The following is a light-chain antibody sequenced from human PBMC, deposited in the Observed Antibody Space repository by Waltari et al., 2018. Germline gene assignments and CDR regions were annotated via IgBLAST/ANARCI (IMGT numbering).Light chain of an antibody. V-gene: IGKV1-39*01. J-gene: IGKJ5*01. CDR1: QSISSY. Sequence: DIQMTQSPSSLSASVGDRVTIHCRASQSISSYLNWYQQKPGKAPKLLIYAASSLQSGVPSRFSGSGSGTDFTLTISSLQPEDFATYYCQQSYSTPQVTFGQGTRLEIK. CDR2: AAS. CDR3: QQSYSTPQVT.